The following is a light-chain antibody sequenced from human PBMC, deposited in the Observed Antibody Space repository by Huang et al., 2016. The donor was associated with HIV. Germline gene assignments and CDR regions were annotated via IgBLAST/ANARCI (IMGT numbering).Light chain of an antibody. CDR3: QQYNDWPPLT. CDR1: QSVRIN. J-gene: IGKJ4*01. CDR2: GAA. Sequence: EIVMTQSPATLSVSPGERVSLSCRASQSVRINLAWYQQKPGQAPRLLIYGAATRATGIHARFSGSGSGTEFTLTISSLQSEDFAVYYCQQYNDWPPLTFGGGTKVEIK. V-gene: IGKV3-15*01.